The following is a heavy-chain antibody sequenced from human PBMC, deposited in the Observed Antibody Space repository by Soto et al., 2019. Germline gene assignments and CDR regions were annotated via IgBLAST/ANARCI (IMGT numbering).Heavy chain of an antibody. V-gene: IGHV3-30*18. CDR3: AKHLLAVAGYVHCMDV. CDR2: ISHDGSNK. Sequence: QVQLVESGGGVVQPGRSLRLSCAASGFTFSSYGMHWVRQAPGKGLEWVGVISHDGSNKYFADSVKGRFTISRDNSQNTLYRLMNSTSAEARTVYYCAKHLLAVAGYVHCMDVWGQGTTVTVSS. CDR1: GFTFSSYG. D-gene: IGHD6-19*01. J-gene: IGHJ6*02.